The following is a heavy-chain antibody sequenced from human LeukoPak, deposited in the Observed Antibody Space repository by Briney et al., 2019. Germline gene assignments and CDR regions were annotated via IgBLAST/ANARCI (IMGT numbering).Heavy chain of an antibody. CDR3: ARELWSYAFDT. CDR2: INPSGGST. Sequence: VASVKVSCKASGYTFTSYYMHWVRQAPGQGLEWMGIINPSGGSTSYAQKFQGRVTMTRDMSTSTVYMELSSLRSEDTAVYYCARELWSYAFDTWGQGTMVTVSS. CDR1: GYTFTSYY. J-gene: IGHJ3*02. D-gene: IGHD5-18*01. V-gene: IGHV1-46*01.